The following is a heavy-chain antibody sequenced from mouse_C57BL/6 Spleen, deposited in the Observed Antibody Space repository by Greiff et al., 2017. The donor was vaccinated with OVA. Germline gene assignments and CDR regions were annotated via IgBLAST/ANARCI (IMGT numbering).Heavy chain of an antibody. Sequence: EVQLQQSGPELVKPGASVKISCKASGYSFTDYNMNWVKQSNGKSLEWIGVITPKYGTTSYNQQFKGKATLTVDQSSSTAYMQLNSLTSEDSAVYYCARGNYDDAYWYFDVWGTGTTVTVSS. D-gene: IGHD2-4*01. J-gene: IGHJ1*03. CDR2: ITPKYGTT. CDR1: GYSFTDYN. CDR3: ARGNYDDAYWYFDV. V-gene: IGHV1-39*01.